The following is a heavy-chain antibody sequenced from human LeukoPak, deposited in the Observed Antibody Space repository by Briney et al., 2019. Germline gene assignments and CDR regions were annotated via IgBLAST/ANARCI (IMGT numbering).Heavy chain of an antibody. D-gene: IGHD3-22*01. CDR3: ARRGYYYDSSGYYLAGAFDI. CDR2: IYPGDSDT. V-gene: IGHV5-51*01. CDR1: GYSFTSYW. J-gene: IGHJ3*02. Sequence: LGESLKISCKGSGYSFTSYWIGWVRQMPGKGLEWMGIIYPGDSDTRYSPSFQGQVTISADKSISTAYLQWSSLKASDTAMYYCARRGYYYDSSGYYLAGAFDIWGQGTMVTVSS.